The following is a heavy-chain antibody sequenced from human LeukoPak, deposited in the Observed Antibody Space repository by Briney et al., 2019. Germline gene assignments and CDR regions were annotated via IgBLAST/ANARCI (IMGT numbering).Heavy chain of an antibody. CDR1: GNSISSGDYY. J-gene: IGHJ4*02. V-gene: IGHV4-61*02. Sequence: SETLSLTCTVSGNSISSGDYYWSWIRQPAGKGLEWIGRIYTSGSTNYNPSLKSRVTISGDTSKNQFSLRLSSVTAADTAVYYCARASYSYDISGWVPFDYWGQGTLVTVSS. CDR2: IYTSGST. CDR3: ARASYSYDISGWVPFDY. D-gene: IGHD3-22*01.